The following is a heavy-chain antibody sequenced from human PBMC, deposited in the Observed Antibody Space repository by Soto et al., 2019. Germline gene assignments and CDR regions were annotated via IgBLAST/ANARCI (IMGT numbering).Heavy chain of an antibody. V-gene: IGHV4-39*01. Sequence: SETLSLTCTVSGGSISSSSYYWGWIRQPPGKGLEWIGSIYYSGSTYYNPSLKSRVTISVDTSKNQFSLKLSSVTAADTAVYYCARHAATIFGVVITQALGRFDPWGQGTLVTVSS. J-gene: IGHJ5*02. CDR3: ARHAATIFGVVITQALGRFDP. CDR2: IYYSGST. CDR1: GGSISSSSYY. D-gene: IGHD3-3*01.